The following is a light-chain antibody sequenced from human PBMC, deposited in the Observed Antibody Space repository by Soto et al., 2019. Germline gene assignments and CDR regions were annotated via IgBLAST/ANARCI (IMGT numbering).Light chain of an antibody. CDR2: RNN. CDR1: SSNIGSNY. V-gene: IGLV1-47*01. Sequence: QSVLTQPPSASGTPGQRVTISCSGSSSNIGSNYVYWYQQVPGTAPKLLIYRNNQRPSGVPDRFSGSKSGTSASLAISGLRSEDEADYYCAAWDDSLSGPVFGVGTKLTVL. J-gene: IGLJ2*01. CDR3: AAWDDSLSGPV.